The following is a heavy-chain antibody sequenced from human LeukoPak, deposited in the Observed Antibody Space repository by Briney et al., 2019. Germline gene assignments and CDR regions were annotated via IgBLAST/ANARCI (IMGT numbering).Heavy chain of an antibody. CDR1: GFPFSDYY. CDR3: ARDPLELGYFDY. CDR2: ISNSGSTI. Sequence: GGPLRLSCAASGFPFSDYYMSWIRQAPGKGLEWVSYISNSGSTIYYADSVKGRFTISRDNAKNSLYLQMNSLRAEDTAVYYCARDPLELGYFDYWGQGTLVTVSS. V-gene: IGHV3-11*04. J-gene: IGHJ4*02. D-gene: IGHD1-7*01.